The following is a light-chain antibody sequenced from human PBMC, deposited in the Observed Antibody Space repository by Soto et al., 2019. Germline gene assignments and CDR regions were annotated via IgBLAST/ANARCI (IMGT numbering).Light chain of an antibody. CDR1: QSVGSIY. J-gene: IGKJ5*01. CDR3: QQYGSASIT. Sequence: LTQWPGTVALSTGETATLASRASQSVGSIYLAWYQQKPGLAPRLLIYDASSRATGIPDRFSGSGSGTDFTLTISRLEPEAFAVYYCQQYGSASITFGQGTRLEIK. V-gene: IGKV3D-20*01. CDR2: DAS.